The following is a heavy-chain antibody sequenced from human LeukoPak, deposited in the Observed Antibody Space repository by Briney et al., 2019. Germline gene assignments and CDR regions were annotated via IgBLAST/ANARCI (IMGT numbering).Heavy chain of an antibody. CDR1: GFTFSSCA. CDR3: ARVDDYFDY. V-gene: IGHV3-30-3*01. CDR2: ISYDGSNK. J-gene: IGHJ4*02. Sequence: PGGSLRLSCAASGFTFSSCAMHWVRQAPGKGLEWVAVISYDGSNKYYADSVKGRFTISRDNSKNTLYLQMNSLRAEDTAVYYCARVDDYFDYWGQGTLVTVSS.